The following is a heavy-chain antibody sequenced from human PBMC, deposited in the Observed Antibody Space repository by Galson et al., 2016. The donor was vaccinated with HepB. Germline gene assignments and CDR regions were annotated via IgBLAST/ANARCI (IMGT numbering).Heavy chain of an antibody. J-gene: IGHJ4*02. CDR2: ISYDGSKK. D-gene: IGHD3-10*01. CDR3: AKNHLLYFGEFASHY. V-gene: IGHV3-30*18. Sequence: LRLSCAASGFTFRNYGMHWVRQAPGKGLEWVAAISYDGSKKYYGDSVKGRFTISRDNSKNTVFLQMNTLRAEDTAVYYCAKNHLLYFGEFASHYWGQGTLVTVSS. CDR1: GFTFRNYG.